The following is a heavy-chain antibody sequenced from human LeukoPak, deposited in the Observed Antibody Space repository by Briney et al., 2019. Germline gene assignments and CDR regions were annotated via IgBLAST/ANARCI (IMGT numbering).Heavy chain of an antibody. V-gene: IGHV3-48*03. Sequence: GGSLRLSCAASGFTFSTYEMNWVRQAPGKGLEWVSYTSSSGNTIYYADSVKGRFTISRDNSKNTLYLQMNSLRAEDTAVYYCAKDYDSSGWAAFDIWGQGTMVTVSS. J-gene: IGHJ3*02. D-gene: IGHD3-22*01. CDR3: AKDYDSSGWAAFDI. CDR1: GFTFSTYE. CDR2: TSSSGNTI.